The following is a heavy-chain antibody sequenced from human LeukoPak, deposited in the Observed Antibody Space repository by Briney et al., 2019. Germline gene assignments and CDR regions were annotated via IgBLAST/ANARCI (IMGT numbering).Heavy chain of an antibody. CDR2: ISLAGRT. J-gene: IGHJ4*02. Sequence: SGTLSLTCGVSGGSITTTNYWSWVRQPPGGGLEWIGEISLAGRTRYNPSLKSRVNISIDESKNHLYLNLASVAAAGTAVYYCSRESGPFCPFGHWGQGTLVAVTS. D-gene: IGHD1-26*01. V-gene: IGHV4-4*02. CDR1: GGSITTTNY. CDR3: SRESGPFCPFGH.